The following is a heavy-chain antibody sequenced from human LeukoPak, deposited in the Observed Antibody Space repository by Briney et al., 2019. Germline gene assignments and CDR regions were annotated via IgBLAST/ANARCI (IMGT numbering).Heavy chain of an antibody. CDR2: ISGSGGSA. D-gene: IGHD3-22*01. V-gene: IGHV3-23*01. CDR1: GFTFSSYA. Sequence: PGGSLRLSCAASGFTFSSYAMSWVRQAPGKGLEWVSAISGSGGSAYHADSVKGRFTISRDNSKNTLYLQMNSLRAEDTAVYYCANRGDSSGYDYWGQGTLVTVSS. CDR3: ANRGDSSGYDY. J-gene: IGHJ4*02.